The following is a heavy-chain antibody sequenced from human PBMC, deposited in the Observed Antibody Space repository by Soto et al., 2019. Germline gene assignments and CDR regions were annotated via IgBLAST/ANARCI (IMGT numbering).Heavy chain of an antibody. Sequence: QVQLVQSGAEVKKPGSSVKVSCKASGGTFSSYTISWVRQAPGQGLAWMGRIIPILGIANYAQKFQGRVTITSDKSTSSAYMELRSLRSEDTAVYYCALPSGRYLEWDYWGQGTLVTVSS. CDR1: GGTFSSYT. CDR2: IIPILGIA. D-gene: IGHD1-26*01. J-gene: IGHJ4*02. CDR3: ALPSGRYLEWDY. V-gene: IGHV1-69*02.